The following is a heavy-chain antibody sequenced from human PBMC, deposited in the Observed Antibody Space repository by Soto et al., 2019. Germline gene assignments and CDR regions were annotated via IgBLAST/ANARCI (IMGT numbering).Heavy chain of an antibody. V-gene: IGHV1-69*13. CDR1: GGTFSSYA. D-gene: IGHD6-19*01. Sequence: SVKVSCKASGGTFSSYAISWVRQAPGQGLEWMGGIIPIFGTANYAQKFQGRVTITADESTSTAYMELSSLRSEDTAVYYCARHTPSPYSSGWYANWFDPWGQGTLVTVSS. J-gene: IGHJ5*02. CDR2: IIPIFGTA. CDR3: ARHTPSPYSSGWYANWFDP.